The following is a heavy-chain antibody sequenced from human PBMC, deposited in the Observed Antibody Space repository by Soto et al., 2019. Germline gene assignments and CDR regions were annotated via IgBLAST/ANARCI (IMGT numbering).Heavy chain of an antibody. CDR2: INHSGST. V-gene: IGHV4-34*01. D-gene: IGHD6-19*01. CDR1: GGSFSGYY. J-gene: IGHJ3*02. CDR3: ARGSIAVAGTAAFDI. Sequence: SETLSLTCAVYGGSFSGYYLSWIRQPPGKGLEWIGEINHSGSTNYNPSLKSRVTISVDTSKNQFSLKLSSVTAADTAVYYCARGSIAVAGTAAFDIWGQGTMVTVSS.